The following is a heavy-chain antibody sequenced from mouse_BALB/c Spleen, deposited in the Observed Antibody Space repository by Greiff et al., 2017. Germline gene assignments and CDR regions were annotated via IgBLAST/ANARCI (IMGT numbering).Heavy chain of an antibody. V-gene: IGHV3-2*02. Sequence: EVQLVESGPGLVKPSQSLSLTCTVTGYSITSDYAWNWIRQFPGNKLEWMGYISYSGSTSYNPSLKSRISITRDTSKNQFFLQLNSVTTEDTATYYCARYGSYAMDYWGQGTSVTVSS. D-gene: IGHD1-1*01. J-gene: IGHJ4*01. CDR3: ARYGSYAMDY. CDR2: ISYSGST. CDR1: GYSITSDYA.